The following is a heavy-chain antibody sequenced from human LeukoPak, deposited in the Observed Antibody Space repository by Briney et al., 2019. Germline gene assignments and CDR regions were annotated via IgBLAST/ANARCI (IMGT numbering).Heavy chain of an antibody. Sequence: ASVKVSCKASGYTFTGYYMHWVRQAPGQGLEWMGWINPNRGGTNYAQKFQGRVTMTRDTSISTAYMELSRLRSDDTAVYYCARAQRGWNYAAKPRDYFDYWGQGTLVTVSS. J-gene: IGHJ4*02. CDR2: INPNRGGT. V-gene: IGHV1-2*02. D-gene: IGHD1-7*01. CDR1: GYTFTGYY. CDR3: ARAQRGWNYAAKPRDYFDY.